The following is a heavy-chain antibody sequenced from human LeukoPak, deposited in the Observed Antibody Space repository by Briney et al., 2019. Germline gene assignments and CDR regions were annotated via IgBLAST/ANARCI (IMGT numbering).Heavy chain of an antibody. J-gene: IGHJ4*02. CDR3: ARVRYGDYGLFDY. CDR1: GFTFSSYS. V-gene: IGHV3-48*01. D-gene: IGHD4-17*01. Sequence: GGSLRLSCAASGFTFSSYSMNWVRQAPGKGLEWVSYISSSSSTIYYADSVKGRFTISRDNAKNSLYLQMNSLRAEDTAVYYCARVRYGDYGLFDYWGQGTLVTVSS. CDR2: ISSSSSTI.